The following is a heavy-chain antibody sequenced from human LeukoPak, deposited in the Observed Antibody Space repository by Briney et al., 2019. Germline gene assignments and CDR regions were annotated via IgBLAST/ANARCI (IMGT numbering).Heavy chain of an antibody. Sequence: ASVKVSCKASGYTFTSYYMHWVRQAPGQGLEWMGIINPSGGSTSYAQKFQGRVTMTRDTSTSTVYMELSSLRSEDTAVYYCASRLAYCGGDCYFDYWYFDLWGRGTLVTVSS. CDR3: ASRLAYCGGDCYFDYWYFDL. J-gene: IGHJ2*01. V-gene: IGHV1-46*01. CDR1: GYTFTSYY. D-gene: IGHD2-21*02. CDR2: INPSGGST.